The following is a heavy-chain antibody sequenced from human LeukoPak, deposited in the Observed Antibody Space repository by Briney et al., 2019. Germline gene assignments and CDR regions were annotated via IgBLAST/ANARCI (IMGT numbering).Heavy chain of an antibody. D-gene: IGHD3-10*01. Sequence: SETLSLTCAVYGGSFSGYYWSWIRQPPGKGLERIGEINHSGSTNYNPSLKSRVTISVDTSKNQFSLKLSSVTAADTAVYYCARAVYGSGSSPHGHWGQGTLVTVSS. CDR1: GGSFSGYY. J-gene: IGHJ4*02. CDR2: INHSGST. CDR3: ARAVYGSGSSPHGH. V-gene: IGHV4-34*01.